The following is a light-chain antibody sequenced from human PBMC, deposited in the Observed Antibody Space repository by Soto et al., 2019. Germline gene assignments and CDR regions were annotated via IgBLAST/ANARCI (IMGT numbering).Light chain of an antibody. Sequence: QSALTQPPSVSAAPGQKVTISCSGSSSNIGNNYVSWYQQLPGTALKLLIYDNNKRPSGIPDRFSGSKSGTSATLGITGLQTGDEADYYCGTWDSSLSAGVVFGGGTKLTVL. J-gene: IGLJ2*01. CDR1: SSNIGNNY. CDR3: GTWDSSLSAGVV. V-gene: IGLV1-51*01. CDR2: DNN.